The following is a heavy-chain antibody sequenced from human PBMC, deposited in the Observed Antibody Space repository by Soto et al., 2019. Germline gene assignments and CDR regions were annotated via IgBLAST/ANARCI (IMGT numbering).Heavy chain of an antibody. V-gene: IGHV4-31*03. D-gene: IGHD6-6*01. J-gene: IGHJ4*02. CDR2: IYYSGST. CDR3: AREGDGGSSSPGKDY. Sequence: QVQLQESGPGLVKPSQTLSLTCTVSGGSISSGGYYWSWIRQHPGKGLEWIGYIYYSGSTYYNPSLTSRVTISVDTSKNQFSLKLSSVTAADTAVYYCAREGDGGSSSPGKDYWGQGTLVTVSS. CDR1: GGSISSGGYY.